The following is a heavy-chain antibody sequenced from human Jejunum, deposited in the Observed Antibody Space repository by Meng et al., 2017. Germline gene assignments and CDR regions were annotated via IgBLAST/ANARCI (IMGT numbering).Heavy chain of an antibody. D-gene: IGHD4-23*01. J-gene: IGHJ1*01. CDR2: IHYSGGT. CDR3: ARATAGNSEYFQN. CDR1: GGSMNSAGHY. V-gene: IGHV4-31*03. Sequence: QVQLQGPGPGLVKPAQTLSLTCTVSGGSMNSAGHYWSWIRQDPGKGLEWIGYIHYSGGTYYNPSLKSRVTISVDTSKNQFSLKLNSVSAADTAVYYCARATAGNSEYFQNWGQGTLVTVSS.